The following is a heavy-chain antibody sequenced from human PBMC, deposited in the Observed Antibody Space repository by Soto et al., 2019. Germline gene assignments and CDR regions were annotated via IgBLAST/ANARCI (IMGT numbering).Heavy chain of an antibody. CDR1: GGSISSSSYY. Sequence: SETLSLTCTVSGGSISSSSYYWGWIRQPPGKGLEWIGSIYYSGSTYYNPSLKSRVTISVDTSKNQFSLKLSSVTAADSAVYYCARAHYGDYGYGMDVWGQGTTVTVSS. J-gene: IGHJ6*02. CDR3: ARAHYGDYGYGMDV. CDR2: IYYSGST. V-gene: IGHV4-39*01. D-gene: IGHD4-17*01.